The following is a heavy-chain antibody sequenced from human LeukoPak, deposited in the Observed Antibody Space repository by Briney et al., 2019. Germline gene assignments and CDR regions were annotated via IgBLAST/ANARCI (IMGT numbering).Heavy chain of an antibody. V-gene: IGHV4-61*01. CDR2: IYYSGST. CDR1: GGSVSSGSYY. CDR3: ARAGYSGYDYDWFDP. D-gene: IGHD5-12*01. J-gene: IGHJ5*02. Sequence: SETLSLTCTVSGGSVSSGSYYWSWIRQPPGKGLEWIGYIYYSGSTNYNPSLKSRVTISVDTSKNQFSLKLSSVTAADTAVYYCARAGYSGYDYDWFDPWGQGTLVTVSS.